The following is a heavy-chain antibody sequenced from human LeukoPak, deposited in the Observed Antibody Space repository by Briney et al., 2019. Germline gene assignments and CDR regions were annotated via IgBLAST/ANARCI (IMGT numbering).Heavy chain of an antibody. J-gene: IGHJ3*02. D-gene: IGHD3-9*01. CDR3: ARDHPVADWAADI. CDR2: IYYSGST. V-gene: IGHV4-39*07. CDR1: GGSFSSSSYY. Sequence: SETLSLTCTVSGGSFSSSSYYWGWIRQPPGKGLEWIGSIYYSGSTYYNPSLKSRVTISVDTSKNQFSLKLTSVTAADTAIYYCARDHPVADWAADIWGRVTMVTVSS.